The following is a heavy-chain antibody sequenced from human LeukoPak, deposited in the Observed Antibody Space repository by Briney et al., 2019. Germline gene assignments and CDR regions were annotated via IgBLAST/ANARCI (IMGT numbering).Heavy chain of an antibody. CDR1: GYSISSGYY. D-gene: IGHD2-2*01. V-gene: IGHV4-38-2*02. Sequence: PSETLSLTCTVSGYSISSGYYWGWIRQPPGKGLEWIGSIYHSGSTYYNPSLKSRVTISVDTSKNQFSLKLSSVTAADTAVYYCAGSSIVVVPGAVDYWGQGTLVTVSS. CDR2: IYHSGST. J-gene: IGHJ4*02. CDR3: AGSSIVVVPGAVDY.